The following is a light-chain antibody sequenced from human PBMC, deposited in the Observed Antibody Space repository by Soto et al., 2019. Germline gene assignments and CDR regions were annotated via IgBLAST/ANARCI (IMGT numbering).Light chain of an antibody. V-gene: IGLV9-49*01. J-gene: IGLJ2*01. CDR3: GADDGSGSNVV. CDR1: SGYSNYK. Sequence: QLVLTQPPSASASLGASVTLTCTLSSGYSNYKVDWYQQRPGKGPRFVMRVGTGGIVGSKGDGIPDRFSVLGSGLNRYLTIKNIQEEDESDYHCGADDGSGSNVVFGGGTKLTVL. CDR2: VGTGGIVG.